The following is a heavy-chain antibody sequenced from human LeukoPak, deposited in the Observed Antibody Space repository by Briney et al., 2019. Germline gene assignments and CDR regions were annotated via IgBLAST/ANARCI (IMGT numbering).Heavy chain of an antibody. V-gene: IGHV4-34*01. CDR2: INHSGST. J-gene: IGHJ4*02. Sequence: SETLSLTCAVYGGSFSGYYWSWIRQPSGKGLEWIGEINHSGSTNYNPSLKSRVTISVDTSKNQFSLKLSSVTAADTAVYYCARGVRSGSGSYYRAYFDYWGQGTLVTVSS. CDR1: GGSFSGYY. D-gene: IGHD3-10*01. CDR3: ARGVRSGSGSYYRAYFDY.